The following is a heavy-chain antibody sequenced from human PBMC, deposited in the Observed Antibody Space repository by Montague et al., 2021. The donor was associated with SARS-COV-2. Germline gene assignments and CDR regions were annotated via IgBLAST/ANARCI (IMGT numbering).Heavy chain of an antibody. D-gene: IGHD3-22*01. V-gene: IGHV4-34*01. Sequence: SETLSLTCAVYGGSFSDYYWSWIRQAPGKGLEWIGEINHSGSTNYNPSPKSRVIISVDTSKNQFSLKLSSVTAADTAVYYCARGAPTITMIVVVATGAGWYFDPWGRGTLVSVSA. CDR1: GGSFSDYY. J-gene: IGHJ2*01. CDR3: ARGAPTITMIVVVATGAGWYFDP. CDR2: INHSGST.